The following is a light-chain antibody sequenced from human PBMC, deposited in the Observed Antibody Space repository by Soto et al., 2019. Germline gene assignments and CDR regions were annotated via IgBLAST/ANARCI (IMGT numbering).Light chain of an antibody. Sequence: ETVLTQSPGSLSLSLGDRATLSCRASQSISDTLSWYQQKPVQAPRLLIYGASSRATGIPDRFSGSGSGTDFTLTISRLEPEDFAVYYCQQYGSSSITFGQGTRLETK. CDR2: GAS. J-gene: IGKJ5*01. CDR1: QSISDT. CDR3: QQYGSSSIT. V-gene: IGKV3-20*01.